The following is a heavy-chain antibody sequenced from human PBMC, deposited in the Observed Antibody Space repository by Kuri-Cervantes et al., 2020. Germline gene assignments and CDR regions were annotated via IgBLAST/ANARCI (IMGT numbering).Heavy chain of an antibody. D-gene: IGHD3-10*01. Sequence: GGSLRLSCPASGFTFSDYYMSWIRQAPGKGLEWVSYISSSGSTIYYADSVKGRFTISRDNAKNSLYLQMNSLRAEDTAVYYCARAGTMVRTRMDVWGQGTTVTVSS. V-gene: IGHV3-11*01. CDR1: GFTFSDYY. CDR2: ISSSGSTI. J-gene: IGHJ6*02. CDR3: ARAGTMVRTRMDV.